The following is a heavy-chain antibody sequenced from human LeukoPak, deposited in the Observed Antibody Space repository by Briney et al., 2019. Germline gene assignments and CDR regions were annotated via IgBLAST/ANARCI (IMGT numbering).Heavy chain of an antibody. CDR3: AKDLSTFQLYYYDSSGHDY. D-gene: IGHD3-22*01. CDR1: GFTFSSYG. V-gene: IGHV3-30*02. Sequence: GGSLRLSCAASGFTFSSYGMHWVRQAPGKGLEWVAFIRYDGSNKYYADSVKGRFTISRDNSKNTLYLQMNSLRAEDTAVYYCAKDLSTFQLYYYDSSGHDYWGRGTLVTVSS. CDR2: IRYDGSNK. J-gene: IGHJ4*02.